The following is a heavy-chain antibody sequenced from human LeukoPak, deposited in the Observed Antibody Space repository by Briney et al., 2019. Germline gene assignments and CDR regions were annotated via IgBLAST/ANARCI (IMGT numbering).Heavy chain of an antibody. CDR3: RSVVVTPEWYFDL. V-gene: IGHV3-33*01. CDR1: GFTFSSYG. CDR2: IWYDGSNK. D-gene: IGHD2-15*01. J-gene: IGHJ2*01. Sequence: PGRSLRLSCAASGFTFSSYGMHWVRQAPGKGLEWAAVIWYDGSNKYYADSVKGRFTISRDNSKNTLYLQMNSLRAEDTAVYYCRSVVVTPEWYFDLWGRGTLVTVSS.